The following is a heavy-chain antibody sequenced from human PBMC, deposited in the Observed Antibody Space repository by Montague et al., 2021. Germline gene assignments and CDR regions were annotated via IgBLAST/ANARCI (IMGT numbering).Heavy chain of an antibody. J-gene: IGHJ4*02. Sequence: SETRSLTCIVPGGSISSSNYHWGWIRQPPGKGLEWIESITYTGNTYYNPSLKSRVTMSVDTSRNQFSLKLTSVTAADTAVYYCARLDIVLIYWGFDYWGQGTLVTVSS. CDR2: ITYTGNT. CDR3: ARLDIVLIYWGFDY. V-gene: IGHV4-39*01. CDR1: GGSISSSNYH. D-gene: IGHD2-8*01.